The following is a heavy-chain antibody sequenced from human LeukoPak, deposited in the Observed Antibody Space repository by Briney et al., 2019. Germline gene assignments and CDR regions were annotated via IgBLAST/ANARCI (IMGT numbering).Heavy chain of an antibody. V-gene: IGHV4-59*01. CDR1: GGPISSYY. Sequence: PSETLSLTCSVSGGPISSYYWSWIRQPPGKGLKWIGYMYYSGSTNYNPSLKSRVTISVDTSKNQLSLRLRSVTAADTAVYYCARGYGSGSYYNEWGQGTLVTVSS. CDR2: MYYSGST. J-gene: IGHJ4*02. D-gene: IGHD3-10*01. CDR3: ARGYGSGSYYNE.